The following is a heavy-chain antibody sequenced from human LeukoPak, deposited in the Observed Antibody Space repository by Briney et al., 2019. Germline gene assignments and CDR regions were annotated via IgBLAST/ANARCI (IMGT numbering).Heavy chain of an antibody. J-gene: IGHJ5*02. V-gene: IGHV4-34*01. Sequence: SETLSLTCAVYGGSFSGYYWSWIRQPPGKGLEWIGEINHSGSTNYNPSLKSRVTISVDTSKNQFSLKLSSVTAANTAVYYCARVRSRARITIFGVARNWFDPWGQGTLVTVCS. CDR1: GGSFSGYY. CDR2: INHSGST. CDR3: ARVRSRARITIFGVARNWFDP. D-gene: IGHD3-3*01.